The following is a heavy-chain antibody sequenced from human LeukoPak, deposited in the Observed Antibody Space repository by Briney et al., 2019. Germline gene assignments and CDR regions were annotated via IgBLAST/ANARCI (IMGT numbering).Heavy chain of an antibody. CDR2: ISYDGSNK. CDR1: GFTFSSYG. D-gene: IGHD1-1*01. V-gene: IGHV3-30*18. J-gene: IGHJ4*02. Sequence: PGGSLRLSCAASGFTFSSYGMHWVRQAPGKGPEWVAVISYDGSNKYYADSVKGRFTISRDNSKDTLYLQMNSLRAEDTAVYYCAKDERDYFDYWGQGTLVTVSS. CDR3: AKDERDYFDY.